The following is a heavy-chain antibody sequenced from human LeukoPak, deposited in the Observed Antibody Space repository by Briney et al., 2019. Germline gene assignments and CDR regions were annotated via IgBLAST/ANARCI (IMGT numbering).Heavy chain of an antibody. CDR2: ISSDGSKT. D-gene: IGHD5-12*01. CDR3: AKVPEYDGYDKGVSVHHYYYMDV. J-gene: IGHJ6*03. CDR1: GFAFNTYS. Sequence: GGSLRLSCAASGFAFNTYSLHWVRQAPDTGLEWMAGISSDGSKTYYTHSVQDRFTISRDNSKNTLYLQMSSLRAEDTAEYYCAKVPEYDGYDKGVSVHHYYYMDVWGKGTTVTVSS. V-gene: IGHV3-30*07.